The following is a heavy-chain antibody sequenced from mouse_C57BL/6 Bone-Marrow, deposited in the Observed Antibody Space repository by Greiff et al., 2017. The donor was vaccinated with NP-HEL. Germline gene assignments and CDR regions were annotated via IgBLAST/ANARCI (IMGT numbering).Heavy chain of an antibody. CDR3: ARELPMRFDY. CDR2: IYPSSGNT. V-gene: IGHV1-81*01. D-gene: IGHD6-5*01. CDR1: GYTFTSYG. Sequence: LQESGAELARPGASVKLSCKASGYTFTSYGISWVKQRTGQGLEWIGEIYPSSGNTYYNEKFKGKATLTADKSSSTAYMELRSLTSEDSAVYFCARELPMRFDYWGQGTTLTVSS. J-gene: IGHJ2*01.